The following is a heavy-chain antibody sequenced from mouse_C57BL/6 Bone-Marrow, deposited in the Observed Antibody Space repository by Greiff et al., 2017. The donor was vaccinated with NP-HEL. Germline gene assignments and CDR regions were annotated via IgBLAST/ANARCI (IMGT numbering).Heavy chain of an antibody. CDR2: IDPETGGT. J-gene: IGHJ2*01. V-gene: IGHV1-15*01. CDR3: TRSNYY. CDR1: GYTFTDYE. Sequence: QVQLQQSGAELVRPGASVTLSCKASGYTFTDYEMHWVKQTPVHGLEWIGAIDPETGGTAYNQKFKGKAILTADKSSSTAYMELRSLTSEDSAFYYCTRSNYYWGQGTTLTVSS.